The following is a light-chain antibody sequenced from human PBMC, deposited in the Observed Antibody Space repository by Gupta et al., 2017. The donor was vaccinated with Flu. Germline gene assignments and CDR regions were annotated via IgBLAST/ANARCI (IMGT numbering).Light chain of an antibody. J-gene: IGLJ2*01. V-gene: IGLV3-21*02. CDR1: DMGSKK. Sequence: SYVLTQPPSVSVAPGQTASIACGGNDMGSKKVHWYQQKAGQAPVLIVYDDVDRPSGIPERFSGSKSGIAATLTISRAEGGDEADYYCLLWDSGSDHVVFGGGTKLTVL. CDR2: DDV. CDR3: LLWDSGSDHVV.